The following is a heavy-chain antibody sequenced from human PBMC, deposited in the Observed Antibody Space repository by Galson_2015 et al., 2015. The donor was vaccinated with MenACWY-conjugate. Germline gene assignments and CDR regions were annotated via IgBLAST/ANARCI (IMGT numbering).Heavy chain of an antibody. Sequence: QSGAEVKKPGESLKISCKASGYSFTTYWIAWVRQMPGKGLERMGIIYPGDSDTRYSPSFQGLVTISADKSITTAYLQWSSLKASDTAIYYCARHRDGYTNDYWGQGTLVTVSS. CDR2: IYPGDSDT. CDR1: GYSFTTYW. J-gene: IGHJ4*02. D-gene: IGHD5-24*01. V-gene: IGHV5-51*01. CDR3: ARHRDGYTNDY.